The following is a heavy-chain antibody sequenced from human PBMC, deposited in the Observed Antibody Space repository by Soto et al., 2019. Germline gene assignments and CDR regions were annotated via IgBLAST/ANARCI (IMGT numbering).Heavy chain of an antibody. CDR3: ARLERTYYYDSSGYPFDY. J-gene: IGHJ4*02. Sequence: LKISCKGSGYSFTTYWIGWVRQMPGKGLEWMGIIYPGDSDTRYSPSFQGQVTISADKSISTAYLQWSSLRASDTAMYFCARLERTYYYDSSGYPFDYWGQGTLVTVSS. D-gene: IGHD3-22*01. V-gene: IGHV5-51*01. CDR2: IYPGDSDT. CDR1: GYSFTTYW.